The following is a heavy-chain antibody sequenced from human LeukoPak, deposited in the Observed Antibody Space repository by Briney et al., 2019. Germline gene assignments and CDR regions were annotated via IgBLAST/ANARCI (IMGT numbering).Heavy chain of an antibody. J-gene: IGHJ6*02. CDR1: GGTFNNYA. CDR3: ASTFRSDYDPYYYYGMDV. Sequence: GASVKVSCKASGGTFNNYAITWVRQAPGQGLEWMGRIIPIFGKANYAQKFQGRVAISADKSTSTAYMELSSLRSEDTAVYYCASTFRSDYDPYYYYGMDVWGQGTTVTVSS. D-gene: IGHD4-17*01. CDR2: IIPIFGKA. V-gene: IGHV1-69*04.